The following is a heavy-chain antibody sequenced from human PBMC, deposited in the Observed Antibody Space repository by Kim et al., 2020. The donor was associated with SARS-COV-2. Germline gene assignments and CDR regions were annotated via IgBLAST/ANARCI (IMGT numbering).Heavy chain of an antibody. CDR2: IYYSGST. J-gene: IGHJ4*02. Sequence: SETLSLTCTVSGGSISSSSYYWGWIRQPPGKGLEWIGSIYYSGSTYYNPSLKSRVTISVDTSKNQFSLKLSSVTAADTAVYYCARQSESYQPFDYWGQGTLVTVSS. D-gene: IGHD1-26*01. CDR1: GGSISSSSYY. CDR3: ARQSESYQPFDY. V-gene: IGHV4-39*01.